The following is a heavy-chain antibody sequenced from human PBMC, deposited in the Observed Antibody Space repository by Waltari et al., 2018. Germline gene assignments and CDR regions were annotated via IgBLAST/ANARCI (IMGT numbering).Heavy chain of an antibody. V-gene: IGHV3-23*04. Sequence: EVQLVESGGGLVQPGGSLRLSCAASGFTFSSYAMSWVRQAPGKGLEGVSAISGSGGSTYYADSLKGRFSISRDNAKNTRYLHMNSLRAEDPAVYYCAKDKDSSAPGDWFDPWGQGTLVTVSS. CDR1: GFTFSSYA. CDR2: ISGSGGST. CDR3: AKDKDSSAPGDWFDP. J-gene: IGHJ5*02. D-gene: IGHD3-22*01.